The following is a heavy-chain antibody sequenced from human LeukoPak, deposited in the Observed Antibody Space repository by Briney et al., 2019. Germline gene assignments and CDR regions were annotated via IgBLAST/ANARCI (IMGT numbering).Heavy chain of an antibody. CDR2: INQGGSVK. CDR1: GFTFRSYW. D-gene: IGHD5-12*01. J-gene: IGHJ4*02. Sequence: PGGSLRHSCAASGFTFRSYWMSWVRQAPGKGLEWVANINQGGSVKYYVDSVKGRFTISRDDAKNSLYVQMNSLRDEDTAVYYCARVGYSGWNLEYWGQGTLVTVPS. V-gene: IGHV3-7*01. CDR3: ARVGYSGWNLEY.